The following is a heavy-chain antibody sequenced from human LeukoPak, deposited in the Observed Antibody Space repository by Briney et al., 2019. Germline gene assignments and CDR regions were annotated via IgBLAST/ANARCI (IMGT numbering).Heavy chain of an antibody. CDR2: ISAKKGNT. Sequence: ASVKVSCKASEYTFSTYSISWVRQAPGQGLEWMGWISAKKGNTKYAQKFQGRVTMTTDTFTSTAYLELRSLGSDDTAVYYCARSLHYGGYYYYGMDVWGQGTTVTVSS. CDR3: ARSLHYGGYYYYGMDV. CDR1: EYTFSTYS. V-gene: IGHV1-18*01. D-gene: IGHD4-17*01. J-gene: IGHJ6*02.